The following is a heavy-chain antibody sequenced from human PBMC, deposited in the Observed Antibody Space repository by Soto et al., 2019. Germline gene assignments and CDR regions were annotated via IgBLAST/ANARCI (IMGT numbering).Heavy chain of an antibody. CDR3: ARRKWELLLSPYGMDG. Sequence: QVQLVQSGAEVKKPGSSVKVSCKASGGTFSSYAISWVRQAPGQGLEWMGGIIPIFGTANYAQKFQGRVTITADESTSTAYMELSSLRSEDTAVYYCARRKWELLLSPYGMDGWGQGTTVTVSS. J-gene: IGHJ6*02. D-gene: IGHD1-26*01. CDR2: IIPIFGTA. V-gene: IGHV1-69*12. CDR1: GGTFSSYA.